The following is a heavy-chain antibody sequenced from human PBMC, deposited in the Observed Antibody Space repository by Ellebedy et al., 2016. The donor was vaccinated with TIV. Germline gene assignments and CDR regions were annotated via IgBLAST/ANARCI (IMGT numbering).Heavy chain of an antibody. J-gene: IGHJ4*02. D-gene: IGHD6-25*01. CDR3: AKRISLQRRADY. CDR1: GFTFSSYW. Sequence: GGSLRLSCAASGFTFSSYWMTWVRQAPGKGLEWVANIRQDGGIVYYVDSVKGRFTISRDNAKNSLYLQMNSLRAEDTAVYYCAKRISLQRRADYWGQGTLVTVSS. V-gene: IGHV3-7*05. CDR2: IRQDGGIV.